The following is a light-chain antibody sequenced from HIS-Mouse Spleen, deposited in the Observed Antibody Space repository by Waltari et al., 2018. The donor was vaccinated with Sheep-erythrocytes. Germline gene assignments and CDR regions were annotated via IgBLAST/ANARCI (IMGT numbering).Light chain of an antibody. CDR1: QGISSW. V-gene: IGKV1-12*01. Sequence: DIQMTQSPSSVSASVGDRVTITCRASQGISSWLAWSQQKPGQATKLLIYAASSLQSGVPSRFSGSGSGTEFTLTISSLQPEDVATYYCQQANSFPITFGQGTRLEIK. CDR2: AAS. CDR3: QQANSFPIT. J-gene: IGKJ5*01.